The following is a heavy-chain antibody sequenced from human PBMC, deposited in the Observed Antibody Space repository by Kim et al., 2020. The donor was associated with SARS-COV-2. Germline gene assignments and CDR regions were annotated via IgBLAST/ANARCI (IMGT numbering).Heavy chain of an antibody. CDR3: VRDMWDCSGGRCHSYAHDY. CDR2: IYAGGST. V-gene: IGHV4-4*07. D-gene: IGHD2-15*01. CDR1: GGSLSNYY. Sequence: SETLSLTCIVSGGSLSNYYWSWIRQPAGKGLELLGRIYAGGSTNYNPSLKSRVTMSVDTSRNQFSLILTSATAADMAVYFCVRDMWDCSGGRCHSYAHDYWGQGTLVTVSS. J-gene: IGHJ4*02.